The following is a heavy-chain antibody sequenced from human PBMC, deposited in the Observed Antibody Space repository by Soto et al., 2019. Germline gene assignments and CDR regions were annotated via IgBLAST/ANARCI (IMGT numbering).Heavy chain of an antibody. CDR1: GFTFSSYA. V-gene: IGHV3-30-3*01. J-gene: IGHJ6*02. Sequence: QVQLVESGGGVVQPGRSLRLSCAASGFTFSSYAMHWVRQAPGKGLEWVAVISYDGSNKYYADSVKGRFTISRDNSKNTLYLQMNSLRAEDTAVYYCARGRTAGDYGMDVWGQGTTVTVSS. CDR2: ISYDGSNK. CDR3: ARGRTAGDYGMDV. D-gene: IGHD1-1*01.